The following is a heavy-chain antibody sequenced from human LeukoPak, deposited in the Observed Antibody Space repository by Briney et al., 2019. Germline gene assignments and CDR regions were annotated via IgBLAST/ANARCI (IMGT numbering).Heavy chain of an antibody. J-gene: IGHJ4*02. V-gene: IGHV4-61*01. CDR2: IYYSGST. Sequence: PSETLSLTCTVSGGSISSGSYYWSWIRQPPGKGLEWIGYIYYSGSTNYNPSLKSRVTISVDTSKNQFSLKLSSVTAADTAVYYCARDHLVTPGLIDYWGRGTLVTVSS. CDR1: GGSISSGSYY. D-gene: IGHD2-2*01. CDR3: ARDHLVTPGLIDY.